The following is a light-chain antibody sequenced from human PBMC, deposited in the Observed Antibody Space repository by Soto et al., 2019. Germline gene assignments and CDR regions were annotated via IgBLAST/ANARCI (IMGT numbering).Light chain of an antibody. CDR2: DAS. Sequence: DIQMTQSPSSLSASEGYRVTIACRASQSISSGLAWYQQKPGKAPKVLIYDASSLQSGVPSRFSGSGSGTEFTLTISSLQPDDFATYYCQQYNSYSPTFGQGTKVDI. V-gene: IGKV1-5*01. CDR1: QSISSG. CDR3: QQYNSYSPT. J-gene: IGKJ1*01.